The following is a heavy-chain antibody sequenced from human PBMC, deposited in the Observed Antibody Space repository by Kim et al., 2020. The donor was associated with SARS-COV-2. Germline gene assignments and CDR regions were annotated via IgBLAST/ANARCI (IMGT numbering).Heavy chain of an antibody. CDR1: GVSVNSSGSF. J-gene: IGHJ5*02. CDR3: AKVVRYHDVSSGLVGDWFDP. D-gene: IGHD3-3*01. CDR2: IYYTGRT. V-gene: IGHV4-39*01. Sequence: SETLSLTCSVSGVSVNSSGSFWTWIRQPPGKGLEWIGNIYYTGRTYYTPSLKSRVAISIDTPKNEISLKLTSVTASDSAVYYCAKVVRYHDVSSGLVGDWFDPWGQGTLVTVSS.